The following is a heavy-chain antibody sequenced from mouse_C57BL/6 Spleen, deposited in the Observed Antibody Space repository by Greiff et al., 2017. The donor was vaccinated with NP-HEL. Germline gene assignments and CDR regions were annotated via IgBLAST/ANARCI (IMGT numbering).Heavy chain of an antibody. D-gene: IGHD1-1*01. V-gene: IGHV1-59*01. CDR3: ARGLITTVVGRFDV. Sequence: QVQLQQPGAELVRPGTSVTLSCKASGYTFTSYWMHWVKQRPGQGLEWIGVIDPSDSYTNYNQKFKGKATLTVDTSSSTAYMQLSSLTSEESAVYYCARGLITTVVGRFDVWGTGTTVTVSS. CDR1: GYTFTSYW. CDR2: IDPSDSYT. J-gene: IGHJ1*03.